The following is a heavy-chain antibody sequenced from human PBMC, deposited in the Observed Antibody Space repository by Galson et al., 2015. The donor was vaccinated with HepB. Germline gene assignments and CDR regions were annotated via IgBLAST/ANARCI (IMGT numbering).Heavy chain of an antibody. CDR3: TGGTGDY. Sequence: SLRLSCAASGFTFGDYAMSWVRQAPGKGLEWVGFIRSKAYGGTTEYAASVKGRFTISRDDSKSIAYLQMNSLKTEDTAVYYCTGGTGDYWGQGTLVTVSS. CDR1: GFTFGDYA. D-gene: IGHD3-16*01. CDR2: IRSKAYGGTT. J-gene: IGHJ4*02. V-gene: IGHV3-49*04.